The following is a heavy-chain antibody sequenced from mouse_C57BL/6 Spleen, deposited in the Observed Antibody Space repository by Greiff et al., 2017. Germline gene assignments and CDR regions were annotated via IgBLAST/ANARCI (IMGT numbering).Heavy chain of an antibody. D-gene: IGHD3-3*01. CDR3: ARGGGDAWFAF. CDR1: GYTFTSYW. CDR2: IYPSDSET. J-gene: IGHJ3*01. Sequence: QVQLKQSGAELVRPGSSVKLSCKASGYTFTSYWMDWVKQRPGQGLEWIGNIYPSDSETHYNQKFKDKATLTVDKSSNTAYMQLSSLTSEDSAVYYCARGGGDAWFAFWGQGTLVTVSA. V-gene: IGHV1-61*01.